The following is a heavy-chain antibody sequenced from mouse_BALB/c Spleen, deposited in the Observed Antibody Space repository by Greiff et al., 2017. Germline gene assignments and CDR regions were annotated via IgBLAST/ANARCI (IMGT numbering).Heavy chain of an antibody. CDR1: GYTFTSYN. Sequence: QVQLQQPGAELVKPGASVKMSCKASGYTFTSYNMHWVKQTPGQGLEWIGAIYPGNGDTSYNQKFKGKATLTADKSSSTAYMQLSSLTSEDSAVYYCARLGFLDWDDYWGQGTTLTVSS. CDR2: IYPGNGDT. J-gene: IGHJ2*01. D-gene: IGHD4-1*01. V-gene: IGHV1-12*01. CDR3: ARLGFLDWDDY.